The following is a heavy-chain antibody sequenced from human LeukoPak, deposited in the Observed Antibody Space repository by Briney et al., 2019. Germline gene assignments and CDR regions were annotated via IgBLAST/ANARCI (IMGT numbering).Heavy chain of an antibody. CDR1: GFTFSSYG. Sequence: PGGSLRLSCAASGFTFSSYGMHWVRQAPGKGLEWVAFIRYDGSNKYYADSVKGRFTISRDNSKNTLYLQMNSLRAEDTAVYYCAKKGHSSGWYFWYFDLWGRGTLVTVSS. V-gene: IGHV3-30*02. CDR3: AKKGHSSGWYFWYFDL. CDR2: IRYDGSNK. D-gene: IGHD6-19*01. J-gene: IGHJ2*01.